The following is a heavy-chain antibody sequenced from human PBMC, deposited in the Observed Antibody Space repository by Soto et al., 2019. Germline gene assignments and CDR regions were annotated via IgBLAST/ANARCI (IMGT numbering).Heavy chain of an antibody. J-gene: IGHJ4*02. D-gene: IGHD3-3*01. CDR1: GYTFTSYG. CDR2: ISAYNGNT. V-gene: IGHV1-18*01. Sequence: QVQLVQSGAEVKKPGASVKVSCKASGYTFTSYGISWVRQAPGQGLEWMGWISAYNGNTNYAQKLQGRVTMTTDTSPSTAYMELRSVRSDDTAVYYWARANLADDFGSGYYSGDDWGQGTLVTVSS. CDR3: ARANLADDFGSGYYSGDD.